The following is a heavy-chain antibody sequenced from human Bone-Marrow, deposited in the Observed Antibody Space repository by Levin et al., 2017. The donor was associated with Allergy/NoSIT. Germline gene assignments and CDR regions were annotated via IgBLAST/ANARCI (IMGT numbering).Heavy chain of an antibody. CDR2: INSDGSGT. CDR3: AREAELPHFDY. J-gene: IGHJ4*02. V-gene: IGHV3-74*01. Sequence: LSLTCAASGFTFRDFWMHWVRQAPGKGLVWVSRINSDGSGTSYADSVKGRFTISRDNAKNMLYLQMTSLRPEDTAVYYCAREAELPHFDYWGLGTLVTVAS. D-gene: IGHD3-10*01. CDR1: GFTFRDFW.